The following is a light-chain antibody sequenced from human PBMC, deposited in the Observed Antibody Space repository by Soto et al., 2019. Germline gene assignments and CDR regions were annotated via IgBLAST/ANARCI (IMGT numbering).Light chain of an antibody. Sequence: DIQMTQSPSSLSASVGDRVTITCRASETITYYLNWYQQKPGKAPKLLIHGASSLQSGVPSRCSGSGSGTDFTLTITSLQLEDFATYYCQQSYSTPLTFGGGTKVEI. CDR1: ETITYY. CDR2: GAS. V-gene: IGKV1-39*01. J-gene: IGKJ4*01. CDR3: QQSYSTPLT.